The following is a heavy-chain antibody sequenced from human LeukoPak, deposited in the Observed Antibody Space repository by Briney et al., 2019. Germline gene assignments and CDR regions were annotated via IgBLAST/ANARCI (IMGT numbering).Heavy chain of an antibody. CDR2: INHSGTT. J-gene: IGHJ4*02. CDR3: ARVPLRFLEPFDY. V-gene: IGHV4-34*01. D-gene: IGHD3-3*01. Sequence: SETLSLTCSVYGGSVNGYYWSWIRQPPGKGLERIGEINHSGTTNYNPSLKSRVTMSLDTSKNQFSLRLNSVTAADTAVYYCARVPLRFLEPFDYWGQGTLVTVSS. CDR1: GGSVNGYY.